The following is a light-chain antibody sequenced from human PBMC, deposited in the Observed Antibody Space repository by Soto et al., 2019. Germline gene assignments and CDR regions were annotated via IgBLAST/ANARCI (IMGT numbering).Light chain of an antibody. J-gene: IGLJ2*01. Sequence: QSVLTQPPSVSAAPGKKVTISFSGSSYNIGNNYVSWYQHLPGTAPKLLIYDNNKRPSGIPERFSGSKSGTSATLDITGLQTGDEAYYFCRPLDSTLRIMLFGGGTKLAVL. CDR2: DNN. CDR3: RPLDSTLRIML. CDR1: SYNIGNNY. V-gene: IGLV1-51*01.